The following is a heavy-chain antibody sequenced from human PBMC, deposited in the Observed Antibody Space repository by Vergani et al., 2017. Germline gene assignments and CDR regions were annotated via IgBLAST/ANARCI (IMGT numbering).Heavy chain of an antibody. CDR1: GGSVSSGSYY. CDR3: ARAATTYYYYYMDV. Sequence: QVQLQESGPGLVKPSETLSLTCTVSGGSVSSGSYYWSWIRQPAGKGLEWIGYIYYSGSTNYNPSLKSRVTISVDTSKNQFSLKLSSVTAADTAVYYCARAATTYYYYYMDVWGKGTTVTVSS. J-gene: IGHJ6*03. V-gene: IGHV4-61*10. D-gene: IGHD2-15*01. CDR2: IYYSGST.